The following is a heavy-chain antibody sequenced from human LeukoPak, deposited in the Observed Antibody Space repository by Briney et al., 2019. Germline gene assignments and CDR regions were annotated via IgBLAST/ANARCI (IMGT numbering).Heavy chain of an antibody. CDR2: ISSSGGST. CDR1: GFTFSSHV. J-gene: IGHJ6*03. Sequence: GGSLRLSCAASGFTFSSHVMSWVRQAPGKGLEWVSGISSSGGSTYYADSVKGRFTISRDNSKNTLYLQMNSLRAEDTAVYYCATTLLRASTYMDVWGKGTTVTVSS. CDR3: ATTLLRASTYMDV. V-gene: IGHV3-23*01. D-gene: IGHD1-1*01.